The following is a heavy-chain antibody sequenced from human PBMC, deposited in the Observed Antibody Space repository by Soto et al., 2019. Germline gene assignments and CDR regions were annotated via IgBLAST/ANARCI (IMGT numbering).Heavy chain of an antibody. J-gene: IGHJ4*02. Sequence: GASMKVSCKASGYTFTSYSMHWVRQGPGQKLEWMGWINAGNGNTKYSQKFQGRVTITRDTSASTAYMELSSLRSEDTAVYYCARDPAPMVRGVITKGFDYWGQGTLVTVSS. CDR2: INAGNGNT. V-gene: IGHV1-3*01. D-gene: IGHD3-10*01. CDR3: ARDPAPMVRGVITKGFDY. CDR1: GYTFTSYS.